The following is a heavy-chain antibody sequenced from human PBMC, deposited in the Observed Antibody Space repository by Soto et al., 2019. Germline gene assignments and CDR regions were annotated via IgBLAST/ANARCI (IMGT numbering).Heavy chain of an antibody. V-gene: IGHV3-30*18. Sequence: PGGSLRLSCAASGFTFSCYGMHWVRQAPGKGLEWVAVISYDGSNKYYADSVKGRFTISRDNSKNTLYLQMNSLRAEDTAVYYCAKDRGYTRIAAADYWGQGTLVTVSS. CDR3: AKDRGYTRIAAADY. CDR2: ISYDGSNK. J-gene: IGHJ4*02. D-gene: IGHD6-13*01. CDR1: GFTFSCYG.